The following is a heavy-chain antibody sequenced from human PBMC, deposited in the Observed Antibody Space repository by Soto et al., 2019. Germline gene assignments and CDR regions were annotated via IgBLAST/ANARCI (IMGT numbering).Heavy chain of an antibody. Sequence: GGSLRLSCAASGFTFSSYGMHWVRQAPGKGLEWVAVISYDGSNKYYADSVKGRFTISRDNSKNTLYLQMNSLRAEDTAVYYCAKDLWGGPHGMDVWGQGTTVTVSS. CDR2: ISYDGSNK. D-gene: IGHD3-16*01. V-gene: IGHV3-30*18. J-gene: IGHJ6*02. CDR3: AKDLWGGPHGMDV. CDR1: GFTFSSYG.